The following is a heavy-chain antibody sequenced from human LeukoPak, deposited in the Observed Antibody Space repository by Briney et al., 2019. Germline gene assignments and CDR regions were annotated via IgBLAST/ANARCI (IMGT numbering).Heavy chain of an antibody. Sequence: GGSLRLSCAASGFTFSSYAMSWVRHAPGKGLELVSAISGSGGSTYYADSVKGRFTISRDNSKNTLYLQMNSLRAEDTAVYYCAKRDYDILTGYYVWGSYRYTYYFDYWGQGTLVTVSS. V-gene: IGHV3-23*01. J-gene: IGHJ4*02. CDR2: ISGSGGST. CDR3: AKRDYDILTGYYVWGSYRYTYYFDY. D-gene: IGHD3-16*02. CDR1: GFTFSSYA.